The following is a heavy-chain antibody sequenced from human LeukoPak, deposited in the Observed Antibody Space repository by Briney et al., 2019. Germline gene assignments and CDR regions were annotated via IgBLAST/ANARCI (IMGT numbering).Heavy chain of an antibody. CDR1: GDSVSGNSTA. J-gene: IGHJ3*01. D-gene: IGHD5-24*01. CDR3: ARGGQGDGYSADEAFDF. Sequence: SQTLSLTCAISGDSVSGNSTAYNWIRQSPSRGLEWLGRTYYRSKWYNDYAVSVRSRIIINPDTSKNQLSLQLKSVTPEDTAVYYCARGGQGDGYSADEAFDFWGQGTMVTVSS. V-gene: IGHV6-1*01. CDR2: TYYRSKWYN.